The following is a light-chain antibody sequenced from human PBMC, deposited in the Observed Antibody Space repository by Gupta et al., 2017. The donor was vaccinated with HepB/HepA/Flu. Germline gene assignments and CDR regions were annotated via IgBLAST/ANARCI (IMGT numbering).Light chain of an antibody. CDR2: LNSDGSH. J-gene: IGLJ3*02. CDR3: QTWGTGIQV. CDR1: SGHSSYA. Sequence: QLVLTQSPSASASLAASVKLTCTLSSGHSSYAIAWNQQQPEKGPRYLMKLNSDGSHSKGDGIPDRFSGSSSGAGRYLTISSLQSEDEADYYCQTWGTGIQVFGGGTKLRP. V-gene: IGLV4-69*01.